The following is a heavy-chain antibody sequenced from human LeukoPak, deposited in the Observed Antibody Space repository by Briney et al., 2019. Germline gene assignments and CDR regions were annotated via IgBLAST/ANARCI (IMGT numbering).Heavy chain of an antibody. Sequence: GASVKVSCKASGYTFTSFHMHWVRQAPGQGLEWMGVINPSGGSTSYAQKFQGRVTMTRDTSTSAVYMDLSSLGSDDTAVYYCASRHDYGSDAFDIWGQGTMVTVSS. CDR1: GYTFTSFH. J-gene: IGHJ3*02. V-gene: IGHV1-46*01. CDR2: INPSGGST. D-gene: IGHD4-17*01. CDR3: ASRHDYGSDAFDI.